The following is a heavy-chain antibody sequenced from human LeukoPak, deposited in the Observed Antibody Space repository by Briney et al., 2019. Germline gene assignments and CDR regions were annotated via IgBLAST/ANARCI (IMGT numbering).Heavy chain of an antibody. CDR3: ARISLPLGLVVVGFDY. D-gene: IGHD3-22*01. V-gene: IGHV1-2*02. J-gene: IGHJ4*02. Sequence: GASVKVSCKASGYTFTGYYMHWVRQAPGQGLEWMGWINPNSGGTNYAQKFQGRVTMTRDTSISTAYMELSRLRSDDTAVYYCARISLPLGLVVVGFDYWGQGTLVTVSS. CDR2: INPNSGGT. CDR1: GYTFTGYY.